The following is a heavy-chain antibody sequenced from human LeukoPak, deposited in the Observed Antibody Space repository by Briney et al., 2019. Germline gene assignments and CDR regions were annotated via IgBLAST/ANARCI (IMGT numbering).Heavy chain of an antibody. Sequence: SETLSLTCTVSSGSISSSYWNWIRQPAGKGLEWIGRIYSSGSTNYNPSLKGRVSMSMDTSKNHFSLKLTSVTAADTAVYYCARGGDGWYREINWFDPWGQGTLVTVSS. CDR2: IYSSGST. D-gene: IGHD6-19*01. V-gene: IGHV4-4*07. CDR1: SGSISSSY. J-gene: IGHJ5*02. CDR3: ARGGDGWYREINWFDP.